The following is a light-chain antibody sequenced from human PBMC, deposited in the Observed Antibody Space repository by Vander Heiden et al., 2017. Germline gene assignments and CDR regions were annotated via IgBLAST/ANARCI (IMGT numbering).Light chain of an antibody. CDR3: QSYDSILGGVL. CDR2: GNK. Sequence: QSVLPQPPSVSGAPGPRVTISCTGSSSNIGAGYEVHWYQQLPGTAPKLLIYGNKNRPSGVPDRFSASRSGTSASLAITGLQAEDEADYYCQSYDSILGGVLFGGGTKLTVL. V-gene: IGLV1-40*01. CDR1: SSNIGAGYE. J-gene: IGLJ2*01.